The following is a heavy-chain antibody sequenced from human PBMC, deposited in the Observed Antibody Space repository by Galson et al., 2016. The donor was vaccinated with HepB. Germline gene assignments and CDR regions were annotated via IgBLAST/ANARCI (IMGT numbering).Heavy chain of an antibody. J-gene: IGHJ4*02. V-gene: IGHV1-18*01. D-gene: IGHD2/OR15-2a*01. Sequence: SVKVSCKASGYTFTTSGISWLRQAPGQGLEWMGWISTYSGNTKYAQKFQGGLTLTTDPSTTTAYMELRSLRFDDTALYYCARDVQYRFDSWGQGTLVTVSS. CDR2: ISTYSGNT. CDR3: ARDVQYRFDS. CDR1: GYTFTTSG.